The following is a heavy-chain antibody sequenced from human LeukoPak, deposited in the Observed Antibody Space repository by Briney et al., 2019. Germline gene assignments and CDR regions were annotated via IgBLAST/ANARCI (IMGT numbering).Heavy chain of an antibody. J-gene: IGHJ4*02. Sequence: GGSLRLSCAASGFTFSRYEMKWVRQATGKGLEWVSYISSTGSTIYYADSVKGRFTISRDNAKNSLSLQLNSLRAEDTAVYYCARVQRSSAWKFDSWGQGTLVTVSS. V-gene: IGHV3-48*03. D-gene: IGHD6-19*01. CDR2: ISSTGSTI. CDR3: ARVQRSSAWKFDS. CDR1: GFTFSRYE.